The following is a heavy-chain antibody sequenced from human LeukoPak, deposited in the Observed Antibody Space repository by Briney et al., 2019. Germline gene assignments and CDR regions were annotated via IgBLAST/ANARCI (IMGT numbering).Heavy chain of an antibody. CDR3: ARRAFYYVGHWFDP. J-gene: IGHJ5*02. Sequence: SETLSLTCAVYGGSFSGYYWSWIRQPPGKGLEWIGEINHSGSTNYSPSLKSRVTISVDTSKNQFSLKLSSVTAADTAVYYCARRAFYYVGHWFDPWGQGTLVTVSS. CDR1: GGSFSGYY. V-gene: IGHV4-34*01. D-gene: IGHD3-10*02. CDR2: INHSGST.